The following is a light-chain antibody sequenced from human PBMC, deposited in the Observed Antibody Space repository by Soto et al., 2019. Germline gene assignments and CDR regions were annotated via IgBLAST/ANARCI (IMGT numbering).Light chain of an antibody. CDR1: QSISSW. CDR2: DAS. CDR3: QQYNSYSYT. Sequence: DIQMTHSPSTLSASVGDRVTITCRASQSISSWIAWNQQKPGKAPKLLIYDASSLERGVPSRFIGSGSGTEFTLTISSLQPDDFATYYCQQYNSYSYTFGQGTKLEI. J-gene: IGKJ2*01. V-gene: IGKV1-5*01.